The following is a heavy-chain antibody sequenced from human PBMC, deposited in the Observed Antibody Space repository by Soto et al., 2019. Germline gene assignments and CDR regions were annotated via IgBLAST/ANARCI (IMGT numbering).Heavy chain of an antibody. CDR1: VFSVDTTYC. V-gene: IGHV1-2*02. CDR3: GSPRSGPSPYVGH. CDR2: INPNSGDT. J-gene: IGHJ4*01. Sequence: ASVKVSCKASVFSVDTTYCIHWGRRAPGQGLEWMGSINPNSGDTNYAQNFQGRVTMTRDTSISTAYMEVSSLTSDDTAVYYCGSPRSGPSPYVGHWGHGTVVTVSS. D-gene: IGHD2-15*01.